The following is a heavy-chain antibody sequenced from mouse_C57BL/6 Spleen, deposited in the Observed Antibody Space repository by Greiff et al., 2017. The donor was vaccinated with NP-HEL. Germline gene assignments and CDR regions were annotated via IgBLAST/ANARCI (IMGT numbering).Heavy chain of an antibody. J-gene: IGHJ2*01. CDR1: GYTFTDYY. CDR3: ALNFYFDY. CDR2: INPNNGGT. Sequence: VQLQQSGPELVKPGASVKISCKASGYTFTDYYMNWVKQSHGKSLEWIGDINPNNGGTSYNQKFKGKATLTVDKSSSTAYMELRSLTSEDSAVYYCALNFYFDYGGQGTTLTVSS. V-gene: IGHV1-26*01.